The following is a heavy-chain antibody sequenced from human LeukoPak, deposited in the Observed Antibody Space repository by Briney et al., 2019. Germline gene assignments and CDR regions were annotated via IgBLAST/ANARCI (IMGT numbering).Heavy chain of an antibody. V-gene: IGHV5-51*01. CDR2: IYPGDSDT. CDR3: ARGREFHRRSFDP. J-gene: IGHJ5*02. D-gene: IGHD2-21*01. CDR1: GYSFTNYW. Sequence: HGESLKISCQASGYSFTNYWIGWVRQMPGKGLEWMGNIYPGDSDTKYSPSFQGHVTISADKSSNTAYLQWSRLKASDSAMYFCARGREFHRRSFDPWGPGTLLTVSS.